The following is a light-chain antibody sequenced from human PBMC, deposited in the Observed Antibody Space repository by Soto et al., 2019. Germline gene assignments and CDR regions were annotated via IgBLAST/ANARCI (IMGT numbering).Light chain of an antibody. CDR1: SSDVGSYNR. CDR3: SLYTSSSTFV. V-gene: IGLV2-18*01. J-gene: IGLJ1*01. CDR2: EVS. Sequence: SALTQPPSVSGSPGQSVTISCTGTSSDVGSYNRVSWHQQPPGTAPKLMIYEVSNRPSGVPDRFSGSKSGNTASLTISGLQAEDEADYYCSLYTSSSTFVFGTGTKVTVL.